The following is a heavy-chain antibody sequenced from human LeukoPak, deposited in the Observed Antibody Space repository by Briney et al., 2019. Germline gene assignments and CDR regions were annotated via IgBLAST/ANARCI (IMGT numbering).Heavy chain of an antibody. J-gene: IGHJ4*02. CDR2: ISSSNHYI. CDR1: GFTFSTYS. Sequence: GGSLRLSCAASGFTFSTYSMNWVRQAPGKGLEWVSSISSSNHYIYYADSVKGRFSIARDNAKDSLYLQMNSLRADDAAFYFCARTRYSSGNYFDCWGQGTLVTVSP. D-gene: IGHD2-15*01. CDR3: ARTRYSSGNYFDC. V-gene: IGHV3-21*04.